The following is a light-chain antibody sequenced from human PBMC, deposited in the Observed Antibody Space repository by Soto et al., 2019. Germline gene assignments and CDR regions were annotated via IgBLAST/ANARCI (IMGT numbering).Light chain of an antibody. CDR3: QQYNSYSPWT. V-gene: IGKV1-5*03. CDR1: QTISSW. Sequence: HPPSALSASLSSSVTITCRASQTISSWLAWYQQKPGKAPKLLIYKASTLKGGVPSRFSGSGSGTEFTLTISSLQPDDFATYYCQQYNSYSPWTFGQGTKVDIK. J-gene: IGKJ1*01. CDR2: KAS.